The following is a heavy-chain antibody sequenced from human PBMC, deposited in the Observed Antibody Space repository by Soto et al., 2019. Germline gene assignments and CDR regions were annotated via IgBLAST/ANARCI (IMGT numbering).Heavy chain of an antibody. CDR3: ARGELRFLEWLLFDY. J-gene: IGHJ4*02. CDR1: GFTFSSYS. D-gene: IGHD3-3*01. CDR2: IISSSSTI. V-gene: IGHV3-48*02. Sequence: GGSLRLSCAASGFTFSSYSMNWVRQAPGKGLEWVSYIISSSSTIYYADSVKGRFTISRDNAKNSLYLQMNSLRDEDTAVYYCARGELRFLEWLLFDYWGQGTLVTVSS.